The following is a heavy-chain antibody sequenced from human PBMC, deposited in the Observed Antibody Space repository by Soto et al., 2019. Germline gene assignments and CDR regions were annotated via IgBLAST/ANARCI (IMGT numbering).Heavy chain of an antibody. V-gene: IGHV3-11*01. CDR2: ISDSGSLT. D-gene: IGHD1-26*01. Sequence: GGSLRLSCAASGFTFSAYYMSWIRQAPGKGLGGVSYISDSGSLTHYGDSVKGRFTISRDNAKASLYLQMDSLRAEDTAIYYCARALVLGVGALSQWGQGTLVTVSS. J-gene: IGHJ4*02. CDR3: ARALVLGVGALSQ. CDR1: GFTFSAYY.